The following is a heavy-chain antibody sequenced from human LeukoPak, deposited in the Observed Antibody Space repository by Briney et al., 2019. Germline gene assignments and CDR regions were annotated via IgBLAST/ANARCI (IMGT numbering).Heavy chain of an antibody. Sequence: SETLSLTCTVSGGSISRSSYYWGWVRQPPGRGLEWYGSIYYSGSTYYTPSLKSRVTISVDTSKNQFSLKLSSVTAADTAVYYCARHYGDYGDWFDPWGQGTLVTVSS. D-gene: IGHD4-17*01. V-gene: IGHV4-39*01. CDR1: GGSISRSSYY. CDR3: ARHYGDYGDWFDP. J-gene: IGHJ5*02. CDR2: IYYSGST.